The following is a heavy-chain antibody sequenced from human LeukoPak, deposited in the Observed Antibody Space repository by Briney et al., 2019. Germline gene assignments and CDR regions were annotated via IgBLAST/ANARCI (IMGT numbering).Heavy chain of an antibody. CDR2: ISGSGGST. J-gene: IGHJ4*02. D-gene: IGHD6-19*01. CDR3: AKMWAVAGSGDY. CDR1: GFTFSSYA. Sequence: GGSLRLSCAASGFTFSSYAMSWVRQAPGMGLEWVSAISGSGGSTYYADSVKGRFTISRDNSKNRLYLQMNSLRAEDTAVYYCAKMWAVAGSGDYWGQGTLVTVSS. V-gene: IGHV3-23*01.